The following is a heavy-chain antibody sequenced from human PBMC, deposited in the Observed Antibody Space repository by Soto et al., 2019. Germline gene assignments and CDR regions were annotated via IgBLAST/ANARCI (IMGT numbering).Heavy chain of an antibody. CDR2: FYYSGST. Sequence: QLQLQESGPGLVKPSETLSLTCTVSGGSISSSSYYWGWIRQPPGKGLEWIGSFYYSGSTYYNPSLKSRVTRSVDTSKNQFSLKLSSVTAADTAVYYCARHWGRKVFDYWGQGTLVTVSS. V-gene: IGHV4-39*01. CDR1: GGSISSSSYY. CDR3: ARHWGRKVFDY. J-gene: IGHJ4*02. D-gene: IGHD3-16*01.